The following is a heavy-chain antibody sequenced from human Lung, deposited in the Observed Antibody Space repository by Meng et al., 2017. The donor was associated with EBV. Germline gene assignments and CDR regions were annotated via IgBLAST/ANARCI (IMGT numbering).Heavy chain of an antibody. CDR3: ARYCSGGSCYRDVSRNNWYFDL. CDR2: IYHSGST. D-gene: IGHD2-15*01. V-gene: IGHV4-4*02. J-gene: IGHJ2*01. Sequence: VQLQESGPGLVKPSAPLSLTCTVSGGSISSSNWWSWVRQPPGKGLEWIGEIYHSGSTNYNPSLKSRVTISVDKSKNQFSLKLSSVTAADTAVYYCARYCSGGSCYRDVSRNNWYFDLWGRGTLVTVSS. CDR1: GGSISSSNW.